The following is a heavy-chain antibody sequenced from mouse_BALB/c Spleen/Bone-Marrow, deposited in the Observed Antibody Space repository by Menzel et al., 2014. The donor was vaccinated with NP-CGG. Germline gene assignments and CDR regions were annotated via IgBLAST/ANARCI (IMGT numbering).Heavy chain of an antibody. Sequence: VQLQQSGAELVKPGASVKLSCKASGYTFTSYWMHWVKQRPGQDLEWIGEIDPGTGRTDYNKKFKSRATLTVDKSSSTAYMHLSSLTSEDSAVYYCARINGYDYRGQGTTLTVSS. J-gene: IGHJ2*01. V-gene: IGHV1S81*02. CDR1: GYTFTSYW. D-gene: IGHD2-2*01. CDR2: IDPGTGRT. CDR3: ARINGYDY.